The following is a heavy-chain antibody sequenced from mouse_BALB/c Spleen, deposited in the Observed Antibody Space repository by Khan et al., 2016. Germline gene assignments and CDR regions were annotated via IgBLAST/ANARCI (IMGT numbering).Heavy chain of an antibody. V-gene: IGHV14-3*02. D-gene: IGHD4-1*01. Sequence: IQLVQSGAELVKPGASVKLSCTASGFNIKDTYMHWVKQRPEQGLEWIGRIDPANGNTKYDPKFQGKATITADTSSNTAYLQLSSLTSEDSAVYFCARSGTWLAYWGEGTLVTVSA. CDR2: IDPANGNT. CDR1: GFNIKDTY. J-gene: IGHJ3*01. CDR3: ARSGTWLAY.